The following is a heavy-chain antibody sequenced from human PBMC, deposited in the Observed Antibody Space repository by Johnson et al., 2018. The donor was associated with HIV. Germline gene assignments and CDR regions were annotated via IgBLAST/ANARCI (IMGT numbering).Heavy chain of an antibody. CDR1: GFTFSSYA. V-gene: IGHV3-64*01. CDR3: ARSDVDIVATILFDI. J-gene: IGHJ3*02. Sequence: VQLVESGGGLVQPGGSLRLSCAASGFTFSSYAMHWVRQAPGKGLEYVSAISSNGGSTYYANYVKGRFTISRDNSKNTLYLQMGSLRVEDMAVYYCARSDVDIVATILFDIWGQGTMVTVSS. CDR2: ISSNGGST. D-gene: IGHD5-12*01.